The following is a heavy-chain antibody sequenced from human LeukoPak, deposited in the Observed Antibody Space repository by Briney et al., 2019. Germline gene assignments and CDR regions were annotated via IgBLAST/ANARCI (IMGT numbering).Heavy chain of an antibody. CDR2: IYSGGST. V-gene: IGHV3-66*01. Sequence: GGSLRLSCAASEFSVGSNYMTWVRQAPGKGLEWVSLIYSGGSTYYADSVKGRFTISRDNSKNTLYLQMNSLRAEDTAVYYCARERLYYYYYYMDVWGKGTTVTVSS. D-gene: IGHD5-12*01. CDR3: ARERLYYYYYYMDV. J-gene: IGHJ6*03. CDR1: EFSVGSNY.